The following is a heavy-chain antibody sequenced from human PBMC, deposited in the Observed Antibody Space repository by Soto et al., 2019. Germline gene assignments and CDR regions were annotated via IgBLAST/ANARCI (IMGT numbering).Heavy chain of an antibody. CDR3: ARARYCISTSCYRGGIDY. D-gene: IGHD2-2*01. V-gene: IGHV4-31*03. CDR1: GGSISSGGYY. J-gene: IGHJ4*02. CDR2: IYYSGST. Sequence: QVQLQESGPGLVKPSQTLSLTCTVSGGSISSGGYYWSWIRQHPGKGLEWIGYIYYSGSTYYNPSLKSRVTIAVDTSKNQFSLKLSSVTAADTAVYYCARARYCISTSCYRGGIDYWGQGTLVTVSS.